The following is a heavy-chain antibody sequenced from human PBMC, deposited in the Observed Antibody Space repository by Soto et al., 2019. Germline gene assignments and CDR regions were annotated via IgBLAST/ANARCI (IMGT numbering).Heavy chain of an antibody. CDR2: INAGNGNT. Sequence: APVKVSCKASGYTXTIYPMHWGRQTPGQRLEWMGWINAGNGNTKYSQKFQGRVTITRDTSASTAYMELSSLRSEDTAVYYCANYGSGSTYVNWGQGTLVTVSS. CDR3: ANYGSGSTYVN. J-gene: IGHJ4*02. D-gene: IGHD3-10*01. CDR1: GYTXTIYP. V-gene: IGHV1-3*01.